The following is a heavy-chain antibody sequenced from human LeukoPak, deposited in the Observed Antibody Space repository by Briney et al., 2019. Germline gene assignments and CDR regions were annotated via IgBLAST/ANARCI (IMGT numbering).Heavy chain of an antibody. J-gene: IGHJ4*02. D-gene: IGHD6-19*01. V-gene: IGHV3-11*01. CDR3: ARYRPAYSSGWYGFDY. CDR1: GFTFSDYY. CDR2: ISSSGSTI. Sequence: IPGGSRRLSCAASGFTFSDYYTSWIRQPPGKGLEWDSYISSSGSTIYYADSVKGRFTISRDNAKNSLYLQMNSLRAEDTAVYYCARYRPAYSSGWYGFDYWGQGTLVTVSS.